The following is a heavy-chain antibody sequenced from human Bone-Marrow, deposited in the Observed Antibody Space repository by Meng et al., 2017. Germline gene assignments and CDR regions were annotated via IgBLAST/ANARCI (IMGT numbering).Heavy chain of an antibody. Sequence: SQTLSLTCAVYGGSFSGYYWSWIRQPPGKGLEWIGEINHSGSTNYNPSLKSRVTISVDTSKNQFYLKLSSVTAADTAVYYCARIVVVVAATRKGWFDPWGQGTLVTVSS. CDR1: GGSFSGYY. CDR2: INHSGST. V-gene: IGHV4-34*01. D-gene: IGHD2-15*01. J-gene: IGHJ5*02. CDR3: ARIVVVVAATRKGWFDP.